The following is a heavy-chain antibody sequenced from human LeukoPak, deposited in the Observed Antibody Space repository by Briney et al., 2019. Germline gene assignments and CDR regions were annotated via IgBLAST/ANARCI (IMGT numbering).Heavy chain of an antibody. CDR1: AFTFSTYA. D-gene: IGHD2-8*01. Sequence: PGGSLRLSCAASAFTFSTYAMSWVRQAPGKGLEWVSTISSGGGFTYYSDSVTGRFTISSDSYKNALCLKMNSLRAEDTAVYYCAKDLRIRAGVPDYWGQGTMVTVSS. J-gene: IGHJ4*02. CDR2: ISSGGGFT. CDR3: AKDLRIRAGVPDY. V-gene: IGHV3-23*01.